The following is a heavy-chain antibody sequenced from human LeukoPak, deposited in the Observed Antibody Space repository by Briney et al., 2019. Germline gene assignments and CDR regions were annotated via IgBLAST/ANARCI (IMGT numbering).Heavy chain of an antibody. J-gene: IGHJ2*01. CDR1: GYTFTSYG. D-gene: IGHD2-2*01. Sequence: AASVKVSCKASGYTFTSYGISWVRQAPGQGLEWMGWISAYNGNTNYAQKLQGRVTMTTDTSTSTAYMELSRLRSDDTAVYYCARGYCSSTSCPVAYWYFDLWGRGTLVTVSS. CDR2: ISAYNGNT. CDR3: ARGYCSSTSCPVAYWYFDL. V-gene: IGHV1-18*01.